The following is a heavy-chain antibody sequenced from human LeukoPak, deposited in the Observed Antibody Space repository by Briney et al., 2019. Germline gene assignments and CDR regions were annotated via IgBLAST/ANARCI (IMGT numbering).Heavy chain of an antibody. D-gene: IGHD3-10*01. CDR1: GFTFSSYS. Sequence: PGRSLRLSCAASGFTFSSYSMNWVRQAPGKGLEWVSYISSSSSTIYYADSVKGRFTISRDNSKNTLYLQMNSLRAEDTAVYYCANTEVGGYFDYWGQGTLVTVSS. CDR2: ISSSSSTI. CDR3: ANTEVGGYFDY. V-gene: IGHV3-48*01. J-gene: IGHJ4*02.